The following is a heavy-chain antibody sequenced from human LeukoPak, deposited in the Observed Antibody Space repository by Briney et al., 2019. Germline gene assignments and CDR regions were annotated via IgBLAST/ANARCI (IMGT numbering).Heavy chain of an antibody. Sequence: SETQSLTCAVYGGSFSGYYWSWIRQPPGKGLEWIGEINHSGSTNYNPSLKSRVTISVDTSKNQFSLKLSSVTAADTAVYYCARVKMAMACFDYWGQGTLVTVSS. CDR3: ARVKMAMACFDY. CDR2: INHSGST. J-gene: IGHJ4*02. V-gene: IGHV4-34*01. CDR1: GGSFSGYY. D-gene: IGHD5-18*01.